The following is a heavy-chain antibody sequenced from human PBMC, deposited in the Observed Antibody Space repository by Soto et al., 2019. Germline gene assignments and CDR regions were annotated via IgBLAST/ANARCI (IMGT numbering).Heavy chain of an antibody. V-gene: IGHV3-66*01. J-gene: IGHJ6*03. Sequence: EVQLVESGGGLVQPGGSLRLSCAASGFTVSSSYMSWARQAPGKGLEWVSVLYSGGSTYYADSVKGRFTISRDNSKNSFYFKWRIGGAENTAVYFCAREGGNSGGGGPHWYYYMAVWGKGPTVTVSS. CDR3: AREGGNSGGGGPHWYYYMAV. CDR2: LYSGGST. CDR1: GFTVSSSY. D-gene: IGHD2-15*01.